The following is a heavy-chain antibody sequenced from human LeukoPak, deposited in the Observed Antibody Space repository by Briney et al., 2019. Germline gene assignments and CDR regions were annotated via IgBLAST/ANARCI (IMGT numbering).Heavy chain of an antibody. Sequence: GGSLRLSCAASGFTFSTYAMNWVRQAPGKGLEWVSYISRSGTTIYYADSVKGRFTISRDNAKNSLYLQMNSLRAEDTAVYYCAREAPGIAVAGTGSDYYYYMDVWGKGTTVTVSS. V-gene: IGHV3-48*03. D-gene: IGHD6-19*01. CDR2: ISRSGTTI. CDR1: GFTFSTYA. J-gene: IGHJ6*03. CDR3: AREAPGIAVAGTGSDYYYYMDV.